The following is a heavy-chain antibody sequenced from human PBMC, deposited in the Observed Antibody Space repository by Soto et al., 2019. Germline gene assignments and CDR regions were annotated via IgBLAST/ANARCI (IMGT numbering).Heavy chain of an antibody. CDR2: IYPGDSKT. CDR3: ASQVMATKNVDAFDI. CDR1: GFSFTTYW. V-gene: IGHV5-51*01. Sequence: GESLKISCKGSGFSFTTYWIAWLRQMPGKGLEWMGIIYPGDSKTTYSPSFQGQVTISADKSISTAYLQWSSLKASDTAMYYCASQVMATKNVDAFDIWGQGTMLTVSS. J-gene: IGHJ3*02. D-gene: IGHD2-21*01.